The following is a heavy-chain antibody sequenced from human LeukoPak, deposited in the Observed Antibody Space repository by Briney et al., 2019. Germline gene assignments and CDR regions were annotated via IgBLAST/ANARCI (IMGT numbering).Heavy chain of an antibody. J-gene: IGHJ3*02. CDR2: INPSGGST. Sequence: ASVKVSCKASGYTFTSYYMHWVRQAPGQGLEWMGIINPSGGSTSYAQKFQGRVTMTRDTSTSTVYMELSSLRSGDTAVYYCARIPYGDYVGRDAFNIWGQGTMVTVSS. CDR1: GYTFTSYY. CDR3: ARIPYGDYVGRDAFNI. D-gene: IGHD4-17*01. V-gene: IGHV1-46*01.